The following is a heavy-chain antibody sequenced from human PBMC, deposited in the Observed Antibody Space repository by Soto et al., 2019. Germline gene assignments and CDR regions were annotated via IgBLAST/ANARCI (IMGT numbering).Heavy chain of an antibody. J-gene: IGHJ3*02. CDR3: TTDGPRITIFGVAAPAFDI. CDR1: GFTFSNAW. Sequence: EVQLVESGGGLVKPGGSLRLSCAASGFTFSNAWMSWVRQAPGKGLEWVGRIKSKTDGGTTDYAAPVKGRFTISRDDSKNTLYLQMNSLKTEDTAVYYCTTDGPRITIFGVAAPAFDIWGQGTMVTVSS. CDR2: IKSKTDGGTT. D-gene: IGHD3-3*01. V-gene: IGHV3-15*01.